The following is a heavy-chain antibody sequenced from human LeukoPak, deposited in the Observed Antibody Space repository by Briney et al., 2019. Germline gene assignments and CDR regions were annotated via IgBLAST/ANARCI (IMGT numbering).Heavy chain of an antibody. Sequence: SETLSLTCAVYGGSFSGYYWSWIRQPPGKGLEWIGEINHSGSTNYNPSLKSRVTISVDTSKNQFSLKLSSVTAADTAVYYCAKDWYSSGWYPLYYFDYWGQGTLVTVSS. CDR2: INHSGST. J-gene: IGHJ4*02. CDR1: GGSFSGYY. D-gene: IGHD6-19*01. CDR3: AKDWYSSGWYPLYYFDY. V-gene: IGHV4-34*01.